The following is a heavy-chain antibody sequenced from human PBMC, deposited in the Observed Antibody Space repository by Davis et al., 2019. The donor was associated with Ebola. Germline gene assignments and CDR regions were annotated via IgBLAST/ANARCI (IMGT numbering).Heavy chain of an antibody. CDR2: ISYDGSNK. CDR3: ARWGSGRPNYYYYGMDV. J-gene: IGHJ6*02. Sequence: PGGSLRLSCAASGFTFSSYAMHWVRQAPGKGLEWVTVISYDGSNKYYADSVKGRFTISRDNAKNSLYLQMNSLRAEDTAVYYCARWGSGRPNYYYYGMDVWGQGTTVTVSS. D-gene: IGHD3-10*01. CDR1: GFTFSSYA. V-gene: IGHV3-30-3*01.